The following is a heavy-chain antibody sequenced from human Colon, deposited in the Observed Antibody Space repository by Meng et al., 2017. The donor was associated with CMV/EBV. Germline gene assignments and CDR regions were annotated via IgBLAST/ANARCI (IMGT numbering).Heavy chain of an antibody. Sequence: YYFVNSGITWIRQAPGQGPEWMGWISPYNGNAEYALKFQGRVTMTTDTSTNTAYLELKSLTFDDTAVYFCARGPKYYSDTNGHYYLYWGQGTLVTVSS. CDR2: ISPYNGNA. V-gene: IGHV1-18*01. J-gene: IGHJ4*02. CDR3: ARGPKYYSDTNGHYYLY. D-gene: IGHD3-22*01. CDR1: YYFVNSG.